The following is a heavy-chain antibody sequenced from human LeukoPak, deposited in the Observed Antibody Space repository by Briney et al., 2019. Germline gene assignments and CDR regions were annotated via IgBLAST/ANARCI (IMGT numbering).Heavy chain of an antibody. D-gene: IGHD6-19*01. CDR3: AKDMAGGSFNVFDY. Sequence: GGSLRLSCAASGFTFDDYAMHWVRQAPGKGLEWVSGISWNSGIIGYADSVKGRFTISRDSAKNSLYLQMNSLRAEDTALYYCAKDMAGGSFNVFDYWGQGALVTVSS. CDR1: GFTFDDYA. J-gene: IGHJ4*02. CDR2: ISWNSGII. V-gene: IGHV3-9*01.